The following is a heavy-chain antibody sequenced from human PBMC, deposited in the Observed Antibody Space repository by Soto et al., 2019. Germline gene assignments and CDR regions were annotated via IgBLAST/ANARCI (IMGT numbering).Heavy chain of an antibody. CDR2: IKQDGSEK. CDR1: GFTFSSYW. CDR3: ASDDCGSGRFYYYYGTDV. V-gene: IGHV3-7*03. J-gene: IGHJ6*02. D-gene: IGHD3-10*01. Sequence: EVQLVESGGGLVQPGGALRLSCAASGFTFSSYWMSWVRQAPGKRLEWVANIKQDGSEKYYVDSVKGRFTISRDNAKNSLYLPMNSLRAEDTAVYYCASDDCGSGRFYYYYGTDVWCQGTTLTVSS.